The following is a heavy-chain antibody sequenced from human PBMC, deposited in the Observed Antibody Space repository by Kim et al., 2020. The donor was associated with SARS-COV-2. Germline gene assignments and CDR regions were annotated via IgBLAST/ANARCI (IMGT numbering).Heavy chain of an antibody. CDR1: GFTFSSYG. Sequence: GGSLRLSCAASGFTFSSYGMHWVRQAPGKGLEWVAVIWYDGSNKYYADSVKGRITISRDNTKNTLYLQMNSLRAEDTAVYYGARGTAVGNTHTAFDIWD. D-gene: IGHD2-15*01. V-gene: IGHV3-33*01. CDR3: ARGTAVGNTHTAFDI. CDR2: IWYDGSNK. J-gene: IGHJ3*02.